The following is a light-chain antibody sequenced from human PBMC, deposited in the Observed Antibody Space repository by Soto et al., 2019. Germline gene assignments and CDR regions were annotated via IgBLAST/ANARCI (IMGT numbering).Light chain of an antibody. CDR3: SSYTSSSTWV. Sequence: QSALTQPASVSGSPGQSITIPCTGTSTDVGGYNYVSWYQQHPGKAPKLLIYEVSNRPSGVSDRFSGSKSGNTASLTISGLQAEHEADYYCSSYTSSSTWVFGGGTKLTVL. J-gene: IGLJ2*01. CDR2: EVS. CDR1: STDVGGYNY. V-gene: IGLV2-14*01.